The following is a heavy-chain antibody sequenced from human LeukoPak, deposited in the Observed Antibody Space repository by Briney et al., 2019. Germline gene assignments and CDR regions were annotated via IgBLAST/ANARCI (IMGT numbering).Heavy chain of an antibody. CDR2: IYTSGST. J-gene: IGHJ3*02. CDR3: ARGRLGGYRELAFDI. CDR1: GGSISSYY. V-gene: IGHV4-4*07. Sequence: SETLSLTCTVYGGSISSYYWSWIRQPAGKGLEWIGRIYTSGSTNYNPSLKSRVTMSVDTSKNQFSLKLSSVTAADTAVYYCARGRLGGYRELAFDIWGQGTMVTVSS. D-gene: IGHD6-19*01.